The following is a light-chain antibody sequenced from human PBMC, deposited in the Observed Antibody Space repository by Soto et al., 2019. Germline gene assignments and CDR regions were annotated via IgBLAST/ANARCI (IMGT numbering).Light chain of an antibody. J-gene: IGKJ4*01. CDR3: QQYDNLPT. Sequence: DIQMTQSPSSVSASVGDRVTISCQASQDISIYLNWYQQKPGKAPKLLIYDASNLETGVPSRFSGSGSWTDFTFTISSLQPEDIATYYCQQYDNLPTFGGGTKVEIK. V-gene: IGKV1-33*01. CDR2: DAS. CDR1: QDISIY.